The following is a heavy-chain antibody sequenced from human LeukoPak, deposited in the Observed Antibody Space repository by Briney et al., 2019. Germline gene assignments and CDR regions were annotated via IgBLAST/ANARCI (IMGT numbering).Heavy chain of an antibody. D-gene: IGHD6-19*01. V-gene: IGHV1-46*01. CDR1: GYTFTSYY. CDR2: INPSGGST. CDR3: ARDLAVAGTPKEHNYGMDV. Sequence: ASVKVSCKASGYTFTSYYMHWVRQAPGQGLEWMGIINPSGGSTSYAQKFQGRVTMTRDTSTSTVYMELSSLRSEDTAVYYCARDLAVAGTPKEHNYGMDVWGKGTTVTVSS. J-gene: IGHJ6*04.